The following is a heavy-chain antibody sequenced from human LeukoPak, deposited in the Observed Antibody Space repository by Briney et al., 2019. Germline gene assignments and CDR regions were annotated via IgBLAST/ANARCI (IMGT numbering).Heavy chain of an antibody. CDR3: ARGGYYFV. CDR2: ISSSSSTI. CDR1: GFTVGSNY. D-gene: IGHD3-22*01. J-gene: IGHJ4*02. V-gene: IGHV3-48*01. Sequence: PGGSLRLSCAASGFTVGSNYMSWVRQAPGKGLEWVSYISSSSSTIYYADSVKGRFTISRDNAKNSLYLQMNSLRAEDTAVYYCARGGYYFVWGQGTLVTVSS.